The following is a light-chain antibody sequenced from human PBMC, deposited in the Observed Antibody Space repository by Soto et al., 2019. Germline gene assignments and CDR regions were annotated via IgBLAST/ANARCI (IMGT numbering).Light chain of an antibody. CDR3: SSYTSSSTLGV. CDR2: DVS. Sequence: QSALTQPASVSGSPGQSITMSCTGTSSDVGDYNHVSWYQQHQGKAPKLMIFDVSNRPSGVSNRFSGSKTGNTASLTISGLQAEDEADYYCSSYTSSSTLGVFGTGTKLTVL. CDR1: SSDVGDYNH. V-gene: IGLV2-14*03. J-gene: IGLJ1*01.